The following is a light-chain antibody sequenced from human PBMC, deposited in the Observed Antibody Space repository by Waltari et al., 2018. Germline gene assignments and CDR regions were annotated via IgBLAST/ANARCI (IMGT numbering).Light chain of an antibody. CDR3: ASWDDSLNGHWV. CDR2: RND. J-gene: IGLJ3*02. CDR1: SSNLGNNV. Sequence: QSVLTQPPSASGTPGQRVTISCSGTSSNLGNNVVNWYQQVPGTAPKLRIYRNDLRPSGVPDRCSASKSGTSASLAISGLQSEDEAEYYCASWDDSLNGHWVFGGGTKVTVL. V-gene: IGLV1-44*01.